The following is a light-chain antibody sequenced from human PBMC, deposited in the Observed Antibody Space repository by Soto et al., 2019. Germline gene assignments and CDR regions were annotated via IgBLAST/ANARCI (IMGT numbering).Light chain of an antibody. V-gene: IGKV3-11*01. J-gene: IGKJ1*01. CDR1: QSVTSN. CDR2: DAS. CDR3: QQRSNWTWT. Sequence: EILMTQSPATLSVSPGERATLSCGASQSVTSNLAWYQQKPGQAPRLLIYDASNRATGIPARLSGSGYGTDFTITISSLEHEDFAVYYCQQRSNWTWTFGHGTKVDIK.